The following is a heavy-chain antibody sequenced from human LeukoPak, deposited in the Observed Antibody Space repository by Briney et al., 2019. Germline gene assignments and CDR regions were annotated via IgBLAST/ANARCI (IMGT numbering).Heavy chain of an antibody. CDR1: GGTFSSYT. D-gene: IGHD2-2*01. CDR3: AREKGYCSSTSCFDAFDI. Sequence: SVKVSCKASGGTFSSYTISWVRQAPGQGLEWMGRIIPILGIANYAQKFQGRVTITADKSTSTAYMELSSLRSGDTAVYYCAREKGYCSSTSCFDAFDIWGQGTMVTVSS. J-gene: IGHJ3*02. CDR2: IIPILGIA. V-gene: IGHV1-69*04.